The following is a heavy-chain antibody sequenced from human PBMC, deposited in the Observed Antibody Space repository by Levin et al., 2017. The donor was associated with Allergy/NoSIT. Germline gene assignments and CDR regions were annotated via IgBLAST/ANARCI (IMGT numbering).Heavy chain of an antibody. V-gene: IGHV3-11*01. J-gene: IGHJ2*01. Sequence: GESLKISCAASGFTFSDYYMSWIRQAPGKGLEWVSYISSSGSTIYYADSVKGRFTISRDNAKNSLYLQMNSLRAEDTAVYYCARGRSMRTWYFDLWGRGTLVTVSS. CDR3: ARGRSMRTWYFDL. CDR1: GFTFSDYY. D-gene: IGHD2-8*01. CDR2: ISSSGSTI.